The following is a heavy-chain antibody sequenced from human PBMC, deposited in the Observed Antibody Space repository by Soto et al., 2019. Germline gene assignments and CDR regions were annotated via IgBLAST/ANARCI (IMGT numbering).Heavy chain of an antibody. CDR2: INPDNGNT. Sequence: QVQLVQSGAEVKKPGASVKISCKASGYTFTRYTMNWVRQAPGQRLEWMGWINPDNGNTKSSQKFQDRVIITRDTTASTPYMDPSSLRSEYTAVYYCARGIATGQLDPWGQGTLVTVSS. CDR3: ARGIATGQLDP. D-gene: IGHD2-15*01. J-gene: IGHJ5*02. CDR1: GYTFTRYT. V-gene: IGHV1-3*01.